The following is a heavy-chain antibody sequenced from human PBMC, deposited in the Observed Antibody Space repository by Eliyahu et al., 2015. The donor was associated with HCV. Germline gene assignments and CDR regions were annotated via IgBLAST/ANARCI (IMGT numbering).Heavy chain of an antibody. CDR1: GYTFTSYG. Sequence: QVQLVQSGAEVKKPGASVKVSCXASGYTFTSYGISXXRQAPGQGLEWMGWISAYNGNTNYAQKLQGRVTMTTDTSTSAAYMELRSLRSDDTAVYYCARDNPYGDYYYYGMDVWGQGTTVTVSS. CDR3: ARDNPYGDYYYYGMDV. D-gene: IGHD4-17*01. V-gene: IGHV1-18*01. CDR2: ISAYNGNT. J-gene: IGHJ6*02.